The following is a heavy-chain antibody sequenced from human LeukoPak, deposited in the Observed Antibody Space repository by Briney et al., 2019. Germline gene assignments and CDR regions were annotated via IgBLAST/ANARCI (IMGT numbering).Heavy chain of an antibody. V-gene: IGHV4-59*01. D-gene: IGHD3-16*01. CDR3: ARQDYDYVWGHYFDY. Sequence: PSETLSLTCTVSGGSISIYYWSWIRQPPGKGLEWIGYIYYSGSTNYNPSLKSRVTISVDTSKNQFSLKLSSVTAADTAVYYCARQDYDYVWGHYFDYWGQGTLVTVSS. J-gene: IGHJ4*02. CDR1: GGSISIYY. CDR2: IYYSGST.